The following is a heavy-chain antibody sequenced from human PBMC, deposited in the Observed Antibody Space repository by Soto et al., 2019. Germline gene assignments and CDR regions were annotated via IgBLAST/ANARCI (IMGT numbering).Heavy chain of an antibody. D-gene: IGHD3-22*01. CDR1: GGSISSGGYY. Sequence: SETLSLTCTVSGGSISSGGYYWSWIRQHPGKGLEWIGYIYYSGSTYYNPSLKSRVSVSVDTSKNQFSLKLSSVTAADTAVYYCARGGYDSGRGYYPFDYWGQGTLVTVSS. CDR2: IYYSGST. CDR3: ARGGYDSGRGYYPFDY. V-gene: IGHV4-30-4*08. J-gene: IGHJ4*02.